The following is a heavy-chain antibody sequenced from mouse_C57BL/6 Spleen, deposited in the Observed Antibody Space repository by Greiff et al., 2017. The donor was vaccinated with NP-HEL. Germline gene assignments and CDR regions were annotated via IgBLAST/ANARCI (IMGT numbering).Heavy chain of an antibody. CDR2: ISSGSSTI. V-gene: IGHV5-17*01. J-gene: IGHJ3*01. Sequence: EVQVVESGGGLVKPGGSLKLSCAASGFTFSDYGMHWVRQAPEKGLEWVAYISSGSSTIYYADTVKGRFTISRDNAKNTLFLQMTSLRSEDTAMYYCARDRGLGLFAYWGQGTLVTVSA. CDR3: ARDRGLGLFAY. CDR1: GFTFSDYG. D-gene: IGHD4-1*01.